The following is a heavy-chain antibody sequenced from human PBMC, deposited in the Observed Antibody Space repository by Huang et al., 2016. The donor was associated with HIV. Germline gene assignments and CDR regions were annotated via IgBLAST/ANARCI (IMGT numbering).Heavy chain of an antibody. CDR1: VFTFSSYA. D-gene: IGHD3-10*01. V-gene: IGHV3-30*04. Sequence: QERLVESGGGVVQPGRSLRLSCAASVFTFSSYAMHWVRQAPGKGREWVAFNSYDGSNQHDVDSVKGRFTISRDNSKKMLYLQMNSLRMGDTAVYYCARGSAGVLWFGEMWGQGTLVTVSS. CDR3: ARGSAGVLWFGEM. CDR2: NSYDGSNQ. J-gene: IGHJ4*02.